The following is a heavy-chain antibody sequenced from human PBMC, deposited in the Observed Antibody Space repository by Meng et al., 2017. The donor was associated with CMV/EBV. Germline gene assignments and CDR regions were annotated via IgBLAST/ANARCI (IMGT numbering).Heavy chain of an antibody. Sequence: GESLKISCAASGFTFSSYAMHWVRQAPGKGLEYVSAISSNGGSTYYADSVKGRFTISRDNSKNTLYLQMGSLRAEDMAVYYGASGLYSSPVYYYYGMDVWGQGTTVTVSS. CDR3: ASGLYSSPVYYYYGMDV. CDR1: GFTFSSYA. D-gene: IGHD6-13*01. V-gene: IGHV3-64*02. J-gene: IGHJ6*02. CDR2: ISSNGGST.